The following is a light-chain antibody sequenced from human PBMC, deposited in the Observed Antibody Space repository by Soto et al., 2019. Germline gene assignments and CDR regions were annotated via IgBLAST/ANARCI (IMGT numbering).Light chain of an antibody. CDR1: QSISSY. CDR2: AAS. V-gene: IGKV1-39*01. Sequence: IQMTQSPSSLSASVGYRVTITCRASQSISSYLNWYQQKPGKAPKXLMYAASSLQSGVPSRFSGSGSGTDCTLTISSLKTEDGATYYCQQSYSTLWTFGQGTKVDIK. J-gene: IGKJ1*01. CDR3: QQSYSTLWT.